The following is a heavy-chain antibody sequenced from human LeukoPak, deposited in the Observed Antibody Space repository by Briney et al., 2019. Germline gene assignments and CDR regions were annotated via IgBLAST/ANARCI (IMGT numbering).Heavy chain of an antibody. CDR3: ARKSLAARQGYYYGMDV. CDR2: FDPEDGET. J-gene: IGHJ6*02. Sequence: ASVKVSCKVSGYTLTELSMHWVRQAPGKGLEWMGGFDPEDGETIYAQKFQGRVTITADESTSTAYMELSSLRSEDTAVYYCARKSLAARQGYYYGMDVWGQGTTVTVSS. D-gene: IGHD6-6*01. CDR1: GYTLTELS. V-gene: IGHV1-24*01.